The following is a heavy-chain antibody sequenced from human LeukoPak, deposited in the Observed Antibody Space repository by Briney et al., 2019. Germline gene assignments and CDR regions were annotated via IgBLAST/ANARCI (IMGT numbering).Heavy chain of an antibody. V-gene: IGHV4-34*01. CDR3: ARGWAAAGPFDY. J-gene: IGHJ4*02. Sequence: NSSETLSLTCAVYGGSFSGYYWSWIRQPPGKGLEWIGEINHSGSTNYNPSLKSRVTISVDTSKNQFSLKLSSVTAADTAVYYCARGWAAAGPFDYWGQGTLVTVSS. D-gene: IGHD6-13*01. CDR1: GGSFSGYY. CDR2: INHSGST.